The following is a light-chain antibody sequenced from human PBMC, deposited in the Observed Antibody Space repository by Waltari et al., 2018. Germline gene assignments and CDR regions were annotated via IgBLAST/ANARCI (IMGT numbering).Light chain of an antibody. J-gene: IGLJ3*02. CDR2: EVT. CDR1: SSDVGRYNL. Sequence: QSALTQPASVSGSPGQPLTISCTGTSSDVGRYNLVSWYHQHPGKAPKLMVYEVTKRPSGVSNRFSGSKSGNSASLTISGLQAEDEAVYYCCSYAGSSTLVFGGGTKVTVL. CDR3: CSYAGSSTLV. V-gene: IGLV2-23*02.